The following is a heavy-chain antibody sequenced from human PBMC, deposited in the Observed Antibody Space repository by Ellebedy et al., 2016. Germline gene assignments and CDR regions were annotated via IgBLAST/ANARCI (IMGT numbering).Heavy chain of an antibody. Sequence: SETLSLTCTVSGYSISSGYYWGWIRQPPGKGLEWIGSIYHSGSTYYNPSLKSRVTISVDTSKNQFSLKLSSVTAADTAVYYCAREVVVTARSFDYWGQGTLVTVSS. CDR1: GYSISSGYY. CDR2: IYHSGST. J-gene: IGHJ4*02. CDR3: AREVVVTARSFDY. V-gene: IGHV4-38-2*02. D-gene: IGHD2-21*02.